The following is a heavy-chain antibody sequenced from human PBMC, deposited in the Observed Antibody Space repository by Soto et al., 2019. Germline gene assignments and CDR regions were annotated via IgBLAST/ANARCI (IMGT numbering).Heavy chain of an antibody. CDR1: GYTFTNYG. D-gene: IGHD4-4*01. V-gene: IGHV1-69*06. CDR3: ARDQLGVTKTSTYCYHGMDV. CDR2: IIPIFGTT. J-gene: IGHJ6*02. Sequence: SVKVSCKTSGYTFTNYGISWVRQAPGQGLEWMGGIIPIFGTTNYAQKFQGKVTITADKSTSTAYMELSSLRSEDTAVYYCARDQLGVTKTSTYCYHGMDVWGQGTTVTVSS.